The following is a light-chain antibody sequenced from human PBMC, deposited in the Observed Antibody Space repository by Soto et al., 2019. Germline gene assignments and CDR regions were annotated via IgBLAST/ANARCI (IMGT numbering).Light chain of an antibody. CDR1: QGIGNY. J-gene: IGKJ3*01. CDR2: ATS. CDR3: QRYNTAPDS. V-gene: IGKV1-27*01. Sequence: DIQMTQSPVSLSASVGDRVTISCRASQGIGNYLAWYQHKAGEAPRLLIYATSIVQSGVPSRFSGSGSGTDFTLTISSLQPEDVAIYYCQRYNTAPDSFGPGTKVGIK.